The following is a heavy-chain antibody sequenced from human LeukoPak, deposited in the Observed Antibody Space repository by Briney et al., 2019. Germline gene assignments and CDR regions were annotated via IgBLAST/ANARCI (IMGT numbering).Heavy chain of an antibody. Sequence: GGSLRLSCAASGLTFSTYWMSWVRQAPGKGLEWVANIKQDGSEKYYVDSVKGRFTISRDNAKNSLYLQMNILRAEDTAVYYCARVGIAARRGTFDYWGQGTLVTVSS. CDR1: GLTFSTYW. CDR2: IKQDGSEK. CDR3: ARVGIAARRGTFDY. J-gene: IGHJ4*02. D-gene: IGHD6-6*01. V-gene: IGHV3-7*01.